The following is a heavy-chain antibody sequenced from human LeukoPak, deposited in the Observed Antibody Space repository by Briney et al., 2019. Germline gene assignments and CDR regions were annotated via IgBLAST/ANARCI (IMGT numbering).Heavy chain of an antibody. CDR1: GFTFSSYA. CDR3: AKDFGFKSVYYYYGMDV. J-gene: IGHJ6*02. V-gene: IGHV3-23*01. CDR2: ISGSGGST. D-gene: IGHD3-16*01. Sequence: GGSLRLSCAASGFTFSSYAMSWVRQAPGKGLEWVSAISGSGGSTYYADSVKGRFTISRDNSKNTLYLQMNSLRAEDTAVYYCAKDFGFKSVYYYYGMDVWGQGTTVTVSS.